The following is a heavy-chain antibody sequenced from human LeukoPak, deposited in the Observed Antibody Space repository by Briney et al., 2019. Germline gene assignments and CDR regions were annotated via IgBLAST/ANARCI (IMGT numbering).Heavy chain of an antibody. CDR2: ISCNSSYI. D-gene: IGHD4-17*01. CDR3: ARDHGDFDY. Sequence: GLSVRLSCASSIFPYSSYSMNCARQARGKALVCVSSISCNSSYIYYADSVKGRFTISRDNAKNSLYLQMNSLRAEDTAVYYCARDHGDFDYWGQGTLVTVSS. CDR1: IFPYSSYS. J-gene: IGHJ4*02. V-gene: IGHV3-21*01.